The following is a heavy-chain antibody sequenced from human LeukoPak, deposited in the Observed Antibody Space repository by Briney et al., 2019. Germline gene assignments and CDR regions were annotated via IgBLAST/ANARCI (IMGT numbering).Heavy chain of an antibody. CDR3: ARDGKYSSGSDY. D-gene: IGHD6-19*01. CDR2: ISYDGSNK. J-gene: IGHJ4*02. V-gene: IGHV3-30-3*01. Sequence: GGSLRLSCAASGFTFSSYAMHWVRQAPGKGLEWVAVISYDGSNKYYADSVKGRFTISRDNSKNTLYLQMNSRRAEDTAVYYCARDGKYSSGSDYWGQGTLVTVSS. CDR1: GFTFSSYA.